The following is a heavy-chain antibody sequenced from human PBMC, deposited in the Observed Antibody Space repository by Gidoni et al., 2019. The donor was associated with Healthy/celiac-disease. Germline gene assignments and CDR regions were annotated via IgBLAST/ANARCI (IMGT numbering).Heavy chain of an antibody. CDR1: GFTFSSYA. J-gene: IGHJ3*02. CDR2: ISGSGGST. CDR3: ASVRGQLVRGAFDI. V-gene: IGHV3-23*01. D-gene: IGHD6-6*01. Sequence: EVQLLESGGGLVQPGESLRLSCAASGFTFSSYAMSWVRQAPGKGLEWVSAISGSGGSTYYADSVKGRFTIPRDNSKNTLYLQMNSLRAEDTAVYYCASVRGQLVRGAFDIWGQGTMVTVSS.